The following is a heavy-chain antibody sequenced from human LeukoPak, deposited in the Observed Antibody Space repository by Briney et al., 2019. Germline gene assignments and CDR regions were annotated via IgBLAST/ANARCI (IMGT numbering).Heavy chain of an antibody. Sequence: GGSRRLSWAASGFTFISYEMNWVRQAPGKGLEWVSYISSSGSTIYYADSVKGRFTISRDNAKNSLYLQVNSLRAEDTAVYYCAIGYDYGDYEGLDYWGQGTLVTVSS. J-gene: IGHJ4*02. CDR2: ISSSGSTI. V-gene: IGHV3-48*03. CDR3: AIGYDYGDYEGLDY. CDR1: GFTFISYE. D-gene: IGHD4-17*01.